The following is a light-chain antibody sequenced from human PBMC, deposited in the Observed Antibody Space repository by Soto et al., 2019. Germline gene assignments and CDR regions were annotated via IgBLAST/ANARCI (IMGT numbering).Light chain of an antibody. J-gene: IGLJ2*01. Sequence: QSALTQPPSASGSPGQSVTISCTGTSSDVGGYNYVSWYQQHPGKAPKLIIYEVSKRPSGVPDRFSGSKSGNTASLTVSGLQAEDEADYHCSSYTRNNNFVVFGGGTKLTVL. V-gene: IGLV2-8*01. CDR1: SSDVGGYNY. CDR3: SSYTRNNNFVV. CDR2: EVS.